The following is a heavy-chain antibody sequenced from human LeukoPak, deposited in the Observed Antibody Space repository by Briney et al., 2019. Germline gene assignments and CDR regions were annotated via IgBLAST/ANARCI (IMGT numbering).Heavy chain of an antibody. CDR1: GGTFSSYA. CDR2: IIPIFGTA. CDR3: AVNNYAYYYYMDV. Sequence: SVKVSCKPSGGTFSSYAISCVRPAPGHGLAWTRGIIPIFGTANYAQKFQGRVTITADEFTSTDYTEMSSVRSEDTAVYYCAVNNYAYYYYMDVWGKGTTVTVSS. V-gene: IGHV1-69*13. J-gene: IGHJ6*03. D-gene: IGHD4-11*01.